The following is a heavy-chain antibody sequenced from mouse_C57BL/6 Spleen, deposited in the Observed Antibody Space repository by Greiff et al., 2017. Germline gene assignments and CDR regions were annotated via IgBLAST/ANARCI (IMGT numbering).Heavy chain of an antibody. CDR1: GFTFSSYA. D-gene: IGHD1-1*01. V-gene: IGHV5-4*01. CDR3: ARVYDPYAMDY. CDR2: ISDGGSYT. J-gene: IGHJ4*01. Sequence: EVQLVESGGGLVKPGGSLKLSCAASGFTFSSYAMSWVRQTPEKRLEWVATISDGGSYTYYPDNVKGRFTISRDNAKNNLYLQMSHLKSEDTAMYYCARVYDPYAMDYWGQGTSVTVSS.